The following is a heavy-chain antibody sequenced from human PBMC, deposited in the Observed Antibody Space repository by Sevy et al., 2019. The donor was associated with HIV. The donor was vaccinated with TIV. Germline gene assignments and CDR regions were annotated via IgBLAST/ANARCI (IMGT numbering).Heavy chain of an antibody. CDR2: ISGSGGST. J-gene: IGHJ4*02. Sequence: GGSLRLSCAASGFTFSSYAMSWVRQAPGKGLEWVSAISGSGGSTYYEDSVKGRFTISRDNSKNTLYLQMNSLRAEDKAVYYCAKDRPSYYDSSGQYFDYWGQGTLVTVSS. D-gene: IGHD3-22*01. V-gene: IGHV3-23*01. CDR3: AKDRPSYYDSSGQYFDY. CDR1: GFTFSSYA.